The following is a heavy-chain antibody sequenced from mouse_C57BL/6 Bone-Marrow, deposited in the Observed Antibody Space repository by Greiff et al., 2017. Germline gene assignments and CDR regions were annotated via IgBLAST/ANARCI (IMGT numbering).Heavy chain of an antibody. J-gene: IGHJ1*03. CDR3: ARREGDYFDV. Sequence: QVQLKQPGAELVKPGASVKLSCKASGYTFTSYGISWVKQRTGQGLEWIGEIYPRSGNTYYNEKFKGKATLTADKSSSTAYMELRSLTSEDSAVYFCARREGDYFDVWGTGTTVTVSS. D-gene: IGHD3-3*01. V-gene: IGHV1-81*01. CDR2: IYPRSGNT. CDR1: GYTFTSYG.